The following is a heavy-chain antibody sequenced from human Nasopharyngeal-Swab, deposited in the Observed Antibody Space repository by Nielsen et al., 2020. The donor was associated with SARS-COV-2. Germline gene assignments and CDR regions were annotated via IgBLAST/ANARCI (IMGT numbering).Heavy chain of an antibody. V-gene: IGHV5-10-1*01. D-gene: IGHD4-17*01. J-gene: IGHJ6*02. CDR1: GYSFTSYW. Sequence: KVSCKDSGYSFTSYWIGWVRQMPGKGLEWMGRIDPSDSYTNYSPSFQGHVTISADKSISTAYLQWSSLKASDTAMYYCASSSTTKADINYGDYFGSPQYYYGMDVWGQGTTVTVSS. CDR2: IDPSDSYT. CDR3: ASSSTTKADINYGDYFGSPQYYYGMDV.